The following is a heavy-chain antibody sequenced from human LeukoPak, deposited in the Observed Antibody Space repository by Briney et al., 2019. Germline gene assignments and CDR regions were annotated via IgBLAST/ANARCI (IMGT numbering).Heavy chain of an antibody. CDR2: ISYDGSNK. CDR1: GFTFSSYA. Sequence: GRSLRLSCAASGFTFSSYAMHWVRQAPGKGLEWVAVISYDGSNKYYADSVKGRFTISRDNSKNTLYLQMNSLRAEDTAVYYCARDAVLRFLEWLFKFGYFDYWGQGTLVTVSS. J-gene: IGHJ4*02. V-gene: IGHV3-30*04. CDR3: ARDAVLRFLEWLFKFGYFDY. D-gene: IGHD3-3*01.